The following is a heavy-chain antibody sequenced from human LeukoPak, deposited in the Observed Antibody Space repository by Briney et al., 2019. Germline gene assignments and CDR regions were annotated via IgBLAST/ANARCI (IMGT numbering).Heavy chain of an antibody. CDR3: ARGPTTMVRGVIGFDP. CDR2: IYTSGST. CDR1: GGSISSGSYY. D-gene: IGHD3-10*01. J-gene: IGHJ5*02. Sequence: SXXLSLTCTVSGGSISSGSYYWSWIRQPAGKGLEWIVRIYTSGSTNYNPSLKSRVTISVDTSKNQFSLKLSSVTAADTAVYYCARGPTTMVRGVIGFDPWGQGTLVTVSS. V-gene: IGHV4-61*02.